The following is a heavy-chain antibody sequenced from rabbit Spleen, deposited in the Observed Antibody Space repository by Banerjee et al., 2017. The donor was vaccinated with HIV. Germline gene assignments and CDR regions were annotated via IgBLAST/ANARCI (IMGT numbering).Heavy chain of an antibody. D-gene: IGHD4-1*01. J-gene: IGHJ4*01. Sequence: QEQLEESGGGLDKPGGTLTLTCKVSGIDFSSWYYMCWVRHAPGKGLELIGCIYVNSGSTWYASWVNGRFTISKGASSTVTLRMTRLTVADTATYFCARDLAGVIGWNFGWWGQGTLVTVS. CDR3: ARDLAGVIGWNFGW. CDR2: IYVNSGST. V-gene: IGHV1S43*01. CDR1: GIDFSSWYY.